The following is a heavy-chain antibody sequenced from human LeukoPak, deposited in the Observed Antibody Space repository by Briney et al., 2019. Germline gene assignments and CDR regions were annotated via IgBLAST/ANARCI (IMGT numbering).Heavy chain of an antibody. CDR3: ARHGNSFYFDY. CDR1: GSSISGSSYY. Sequence: PSETLSLTCSVSGSSISGSSYYWGWIRQPPGKRLEWIGSIYYSGTTYYNPSLKGRLTISEDTSTNQFSLQLGSMTAADMAVYYCARHGNSFYFDYWGQGTLVTVSS. J-gene: IGHJ4*02. V-gene: IGHV4-39*01. D-gene: IGHD4-23*01. CDR2: IYYSGTT.